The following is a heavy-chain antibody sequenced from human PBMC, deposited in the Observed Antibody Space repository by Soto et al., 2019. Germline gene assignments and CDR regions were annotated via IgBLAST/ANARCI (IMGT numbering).Heavy chain of an antibody. D-gene: IGHD2-15*01. CDR2: SKVGSSLI. CDR1: GFSFSAYN. Sequence: PGGSLRLSCIGSGFSFSAYNMNCLRQAPGKGLEGVSSSKVGSSLIYQPDSMKGRFTISRDDARNSVYLQINSLRAEDTALYFWVRSPKSGVRWAFWGLGSQVIVSS. J-gene: IGHJ1*01. V-gene: IGHV3-21*01. CDR3: VRSPKSGVRWAF.